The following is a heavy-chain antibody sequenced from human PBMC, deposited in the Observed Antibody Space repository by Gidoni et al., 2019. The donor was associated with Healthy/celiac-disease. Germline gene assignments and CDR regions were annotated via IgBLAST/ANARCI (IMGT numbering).Heavy chain of an antibody. Sequence: QVQLVQSGAEVKKPGASVKVSCKASGYTFTSYAMHWVRQAPGQRLEWMGWINAGNGNTKYSQKCQGRVTITRDTSASTAYMELSSLRSEDTAVYYCARERFLNWFDPWGQGTLVTVSS. CDR1: GYTFTSYA. V-gene: IGHV1-3*01. CDR2: INAGNGNT. CDR3: ARERFLNWFDP. D-gene: IGHD3-10*01. J-gene: IGHJ5*02.